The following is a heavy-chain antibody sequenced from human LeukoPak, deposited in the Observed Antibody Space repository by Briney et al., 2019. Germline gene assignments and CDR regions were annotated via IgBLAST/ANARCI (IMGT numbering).Heavy chain of an antibody. D-gene: IGHD3-10*01. V-gene: IGHV3-74*01. CDR3: TRGGVDY. Sequence: GGSLRLSCAASGFTFSSYWMHWVRQAPGKGLVWVSRINTDGSTTSYADSVKGRFTISRDNAKNTLYLHMDSLRAEDTAVYFCTRGGVDYWGQGTLVTVSS. CDR2: INTDGSTT. J-gene: IGHJ4*02. CDR1: GFTFSSYW.